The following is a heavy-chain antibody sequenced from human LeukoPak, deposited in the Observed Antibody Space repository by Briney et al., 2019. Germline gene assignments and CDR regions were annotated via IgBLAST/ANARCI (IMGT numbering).Heavy chain of an antibody. D-gene: IGHD2-21*02. J-gene: IGHJ4*02. V-gene: IGHV1-18*01. Sequence: ASVKVSCKASGYTFITSGITWVRQAPGHGLKWMGWISPFNGKTRFAEEFQDRLTMTTDTPTRTAYMVLRSLRSDDTAVYYCVRDRDATPDDVRDYWGQGTLVTVSS. CDR3: VRDRDATPDDVRDY. CDR1: GYTFITSG. CDR2: ISPFNGKT.